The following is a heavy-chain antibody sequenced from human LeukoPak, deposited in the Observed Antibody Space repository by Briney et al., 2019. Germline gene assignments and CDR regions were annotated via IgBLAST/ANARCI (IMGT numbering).Heavy chain of an antibody. CDR3: AKGGELLSF. CDR1: GFTFSSYA. Sequence: GGSLRLSCAASGFTFSSYAMSWVRQAPGKGLEWVSVIIGSGGSTYYADSVKGRFTISRDNSKSTLYLQMNSLRDEDTSVYYCAKGGELLSFGGQGTLVTVSS. V-gene: IGHV3-23*01. CDR2: IIGSGGST. J-gene: IGHJ4*02. D-gene: IGHD1-26*01.